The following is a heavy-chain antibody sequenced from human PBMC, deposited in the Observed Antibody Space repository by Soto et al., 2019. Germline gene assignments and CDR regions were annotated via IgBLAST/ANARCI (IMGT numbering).Heavy chain of an antibody. CDR2: INGNSGN. V-gene: IGHV1-2*02. J-gene: IGHJ4*02. CDR1: GYTFTAYY. Sequence: QVQLVQSGAEVKKPGASVKVSCKTSGYTFTAYYVHWVRQATGQGLEWMGWINGNSGNTYAQNFPGRVTMMRHKTINTDYMELRNLTTYNTDVYYCAQEHKHGLDYWGQGTLVTVSS. D-gene: IGHD2-21*01. CDR3: AQEHKHGLDY.